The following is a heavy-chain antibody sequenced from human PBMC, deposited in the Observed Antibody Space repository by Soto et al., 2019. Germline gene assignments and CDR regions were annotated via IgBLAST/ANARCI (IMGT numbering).Heavy chain of an antibody. CDR2: IYYSGST. Sequence: PSETLALTCTVSGGSINSRSYYWGWIRQSPGKGLEWIGSIYYSGSTYYNPSLKSRVAMSVDTSKNQFSLKLSSVTAADTAVYYCARLAPPPPYTVTTVFDYWGQGTLVTVSS. D-gene: IGHD4-17*01. CDR3: ARLAPPPPYTVTTVFDY. CDR1: GGSINSRSYY. J-gene: IGHJ4*02. V-gene: IGHV4-39*01.